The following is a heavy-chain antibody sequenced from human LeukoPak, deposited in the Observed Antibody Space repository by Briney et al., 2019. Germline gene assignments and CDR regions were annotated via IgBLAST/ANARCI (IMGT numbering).Heavy chain of an antibody. J-gene: IGHJ4*02. V-gene: IGHV1-69*05. D-gene: IGHD2-15*01. CDR3: GRKAGDCGGGSCYSIDY. Sequence: SVKVSCTAFGGSFSSEAISWVRQAPGQGLEWMGGIIPIFGTANYAQKFQGRVTITTYESTSTAYMEVSSLRSEDTAVYYCGRKAGDCGGGSCYSIDYWGQGTLVTVSS. CDR2: IIPIFGTA. CDR1: GGSFSSEA.